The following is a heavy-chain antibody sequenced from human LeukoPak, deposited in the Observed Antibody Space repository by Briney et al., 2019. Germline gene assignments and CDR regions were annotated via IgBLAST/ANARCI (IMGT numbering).Heavy chain of an antibody. Sequence: GGSLRLSCAASGFTLGSYSMNWVRQAPGKGLEWVSYVSSSSITIDYADSVKGRFTISRDNSKNTLYLQMNSLRAEDTAVYYCATGIYYYDSSGYSSFDYWGQGTLVTVSS. J-gene: IGHJ4*02. CDR2: VSSSSITI. D-gene: IGHD3-22*01. CDR1: GFTLGSYS. CDR3: ATGIYYYDSSGYSSFDY. V-gene: IGHV3-48*01.